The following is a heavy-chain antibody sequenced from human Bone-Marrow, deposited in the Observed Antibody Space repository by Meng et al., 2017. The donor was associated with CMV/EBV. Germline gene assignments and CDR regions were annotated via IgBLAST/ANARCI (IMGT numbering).Heavy chain of an antibody. CDR1: GGSFSGYY. CDR3: ARPKYSTSSPFAD. J-gene: IGHJ4*02. D-gene: IGHD6-6*01. CDR2: INHRGST. Sequence: SETLSLTCDVYGGSFSGYYWSWIRQPPGKGLEWIGEINHRGSTNYNPSLKSRVAISIDTSKNQFSLKLRSLTAADTAVYYCARPKYSTSSPFADWGRGNLVNVSS. V-gene: IGHV4-34*01.